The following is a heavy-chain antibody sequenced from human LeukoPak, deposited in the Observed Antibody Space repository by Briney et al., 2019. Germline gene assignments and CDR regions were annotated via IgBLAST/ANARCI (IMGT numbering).Heavy chain of an antibody. V-gene: IGHV4-61*02. CDR3: AREHSSSRRGMDV. Sequence: SQTLSLTCTVSGGSISSGSYYWSWIRQPAGKRLEWIGRTYTSGSTNYNPSLKSRVTISVDTSKNQFSLKLSSVTAADTAVYYCAREHSSSRRGMDVWGKGTTVTVSS. CDR1: GGSISSGSYY. J-gene: IGHJ6*03. D-gene: IGHD6-13*01. CDR2: TYTSGST.